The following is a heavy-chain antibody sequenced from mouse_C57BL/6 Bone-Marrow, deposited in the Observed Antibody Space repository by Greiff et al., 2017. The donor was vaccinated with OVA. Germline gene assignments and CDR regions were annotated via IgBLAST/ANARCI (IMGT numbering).Heavy chain of an antibody. CDR3: AFNWVDY. V-gene: IGHV5-17*01. CDR1: GFTFSDYG. Sequence: EVKLLESGGGLVKPGGSLKLSCAASGFTFSDYGMHWVRQAPEKGLEWVAYISSGSSTIYYADTVKGRFTISRDNAKNTLFLQMTSLRSEDTAMYYCAFNWVDYWGQGTNLTVSS. CDR2: ISSGSSTI. J-gene: IGHJ2*01. D-gene: IGHD4-1*01.